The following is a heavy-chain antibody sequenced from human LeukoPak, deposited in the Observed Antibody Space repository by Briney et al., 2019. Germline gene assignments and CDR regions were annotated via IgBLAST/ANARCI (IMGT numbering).Heavy chain of an antibody. CDR1: GGSVSSYS. CDR2: LYTSGST. CDR3: ASSHYYDSSGYRPTYYFDY. Sequence: RPSETLSLTCTVSGGSVSSYSWTWIRQPAGKGLEWVGRLYTSGSTNYNPSLKSRVTMSVDASENRFSLKLSSVTAADTAVYYCASSHYYDSSGYRPTYYFDYWGQGTLVTVSS. D-gene: IGHD3-22*01. V-gene: IGHV4-4*07. J-gene: IGHJ4*02.